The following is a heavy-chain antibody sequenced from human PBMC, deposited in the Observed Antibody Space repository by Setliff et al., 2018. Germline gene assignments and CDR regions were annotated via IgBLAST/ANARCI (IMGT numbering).Heavy chain of an antibody. CDR2: IFPADADT. J-gene: IGHJ5*02. V-gene: IGHV5-51*01. D-gene: IGHD1-1*01. CDR1: RDSFTNYW. CDR3: ARRNNWNDLNWFDP. Sequence: GESLKISCQESRDSFTNYWIIWVRQVPGKGLGWMGMIFPADADTSYNPSFKGQVTMSLDRSITTAYLQWDSLKASDTAMYYCARRNNWNDLNWFDPWGQGTLVTVSS.